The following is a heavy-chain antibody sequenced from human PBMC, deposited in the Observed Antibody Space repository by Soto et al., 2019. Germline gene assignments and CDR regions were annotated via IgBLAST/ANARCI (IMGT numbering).Heavy chain of an antibody. CDR2: VSGGGIT. V-gene: IGHV3-23*01. CDR3: VKGFWGDY. J-gene: IGHJ4*02. D-gene: IGHD3-16*01. Sequence: EVQLLESGGGLVQPGGSLRLSCSASGFTFSSHDMIWVRQAPGKGLVWVSGVSGGGITSYADSEKGRFTISRDKSRNTLYLQMNSLRVEDTAVYYCVKGFWGDYWGQGTLVTVSS. CDR1: GFTFSSHD.